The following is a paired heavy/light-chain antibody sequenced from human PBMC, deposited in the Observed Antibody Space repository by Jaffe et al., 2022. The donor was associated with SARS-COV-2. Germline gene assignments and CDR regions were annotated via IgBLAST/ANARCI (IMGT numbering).Heavy chain of an antibody. Sequence: DVQLVESGGGLVQPGGSLRLSCAASGFTFSSSPMSWVRQTAEKGLEWVSTISSSGGTTYYADSVKDRFTISRDNSKNALYLQMSSLRAEDTALYYCARVTTNYWGQGTLVTVSS. D-gene: IGHD4-17*01. J-gene: IGHJ4*02. V-gene: IGHV3-23*04. CDR2: ISSSGGTT. CDR3: ARVTTNY. CDR1: GFTFSSSP.
Light chain of an antibody. V-gene: IGKV1-17*01. CDR2: AAS. Sequence: DIQMTQSPSSLSASVGDRVTITCRASQDIRNDLGWYQQKPGKAPERLIYAASSLQSGVPSRFSGSGSGTEFTLTITSLQPEDSATYYCLQHSSYPYTFGQGTKLEIK. J-gene: IGKJ2*01. CDR1: QDIRND. CDR3: LQHSSYPYT.